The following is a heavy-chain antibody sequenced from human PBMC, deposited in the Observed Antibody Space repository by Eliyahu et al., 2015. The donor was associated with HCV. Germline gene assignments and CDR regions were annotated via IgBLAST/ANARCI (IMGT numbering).Heavy chain of an antibody. CDR3: ARGLPYGD. J-gene: IGHJ4*02. Sequence: EVQLVESGGGLVQPGGSLRXSCAXSEFTVSSNYMSWVRQAPGKGLEWVXVIYSSGSTYYADSVKXRFTISRDNSKNTLYLQMNSLRAEDTAVYYCARGLPYGDWGQGTLVTVSS. CDR1: EFTVSSNY. D-gene: IGHD4-17*01. CDR2: IYSSGST. V-gene: IGHV3-66*01.